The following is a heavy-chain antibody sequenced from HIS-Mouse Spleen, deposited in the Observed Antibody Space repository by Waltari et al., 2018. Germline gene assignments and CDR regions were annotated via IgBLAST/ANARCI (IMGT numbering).Heavy chain of an antibody. V-gene: IGHV4-39*07. Sequence: QLQLQESGPGLVKPSETLSLTCTVSGGSISSSSYYWAWIRPPPGKGLEWFGSIYSSVSTYDNPTLKSRVPISVDTSKTQSSLKLSSVTAADTAVYYCAREIPYSSSWYDWYFDLWGRGTLVTVSS. CDR3: AREIPYSSSWYDWYFDL. J-gene: IGHJ2*01. CDR1: GGSISSSSYY. CDR2: IYSSVST. D-gene: IGHD6-13*01.